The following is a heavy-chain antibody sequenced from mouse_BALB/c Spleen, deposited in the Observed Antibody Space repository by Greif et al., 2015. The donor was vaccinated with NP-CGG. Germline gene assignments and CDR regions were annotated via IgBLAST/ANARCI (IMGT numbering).Heavy chain of an antibody. V-gene: IGHV5-4*02. CDR3: ARDRDYDATFFAY. CDR2: ISDGGSYT. CDR1: GFTFSDYY. J-gene: IGHJ3*01. Sequence: EVQLVESGGGLVKPGGSLKLSCAASGFTFSDYYMYWVRQTPEKRLEWVATISDGGSYTYYPDSVKGRFTISRDNAKNNLYLQMSSLKSEDTAMYYCARDRDYDATFFAYWGQGTLVTVSA. D-gene: IGHD2-4*01.